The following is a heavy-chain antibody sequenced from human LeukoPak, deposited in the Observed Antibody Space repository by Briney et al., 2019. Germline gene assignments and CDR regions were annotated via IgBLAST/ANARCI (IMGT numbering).Heavy chain of an antibody. CDR3: ARARLGYCSSTSCSEPGWFDP. Sequence: SETLSLTCTLSGGSISSYYWSWIRQPPGKGLEWIGYIHYSGRTNYNPSLKSRVTISVDTSKNQFSLKLRSVTAADTAVYYCARARLGYCSSTSCSEPGWFDPWGQGTLVTVSS. J-gene: IGHJ5*02. V-gene: IGHV4-59*01. CDR1: GGSISSYY. CDR2: IHYSGRT. D-gene: IGHD2-2*01.